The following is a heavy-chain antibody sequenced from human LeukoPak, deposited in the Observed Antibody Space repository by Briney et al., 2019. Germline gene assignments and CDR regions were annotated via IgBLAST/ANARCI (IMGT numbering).Heavy chain of an antibody. CDR1: GFTFDDYA. D-gene: IGHD6-6*01. CDR3: AEDFEYSSSYRAPRNWFDP. J-gene: IGHJ5*02. Sequence: GGSLRLSCAASGFTFDDYAMHWVRQAPGKGLEWVSLISGDGGSTYYADSVKGRFTISRDNSKNSLYLQMNSLRTEDTALYYCAEDFEYSSSYRAPRNWFDPWGQGTLVTVSS. CDR2: ISGDGGST. V-gene: IGHV3-43*02.